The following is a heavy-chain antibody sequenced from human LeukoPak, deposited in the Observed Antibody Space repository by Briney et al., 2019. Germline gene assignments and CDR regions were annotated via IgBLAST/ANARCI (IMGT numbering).Heavy chain of an antibody. Sequence: GGSLRLSCAASGFTVSSNYMSWVRQAPGKGLGWDSVIYTGGGRYYADSVRGRFTLSSDTSKNMVFLQMNSLRVEATAVYYCARGIDYWGRGTLVTVSS. CDR1: GFTVSSNY. V-gene: IGHV3-53*01. CDR3: ARGIDY. CDR2: IYTGGGR. J-gene: IGHJ4*02.